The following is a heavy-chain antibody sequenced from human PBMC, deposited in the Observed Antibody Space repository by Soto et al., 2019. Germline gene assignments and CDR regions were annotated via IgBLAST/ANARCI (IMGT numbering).Heavy chain of an antibody. CDR2: IIPNSGTA. CDR3: ARDSYYYDSSGSKNWFDP. D-gene: IGHD3-22*01. CDR1: GYTFTGYY. V-gene: IGHV1-69*06. Sequence: SVKVSCKASGYTFTGYYMHWVRQAPGQGLEWMGGIIPNSGTANYAQKFQGRVTMTADKSTSTAYMELSSLRSEDTAVYYCARDSYYYDSSGSKNWFDPWGQGTLVTVSS. J-gene: IGHJ5*02.